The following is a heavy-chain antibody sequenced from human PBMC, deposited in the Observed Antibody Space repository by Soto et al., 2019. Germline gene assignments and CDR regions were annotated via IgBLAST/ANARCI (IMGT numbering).Heavy chain of an antibody. CDR1: GDSSSTYY. Sequence: QVQLQESGPGLVKPSETLSLTCSVSGDSSSTYYWGWIRQPPGKGLEWLGYINYSGRSNHNPSLKSRLRMSVDTSNNQVSLKLTSVTAADTAVYYCARSYCSDSVSCNWFDPWGQGTLVVVSS. CDR2: INYSGRS. CDR3: ARSYCSDSVSCNWFDP. D-gene: IGHD2-15*01. J-gene: IGHJ5*02. V-gene: IGHV4-59*01.